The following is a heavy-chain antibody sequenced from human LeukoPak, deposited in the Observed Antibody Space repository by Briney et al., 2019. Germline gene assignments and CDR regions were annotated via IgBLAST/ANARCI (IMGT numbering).Heavy chain of an antibody. D-gene: IGHD2-15*01. Sequence: GATVKVSCRASGGTFSSYAISWVRQAPGQGREWMGRIIPILGIANYAQKFQGRVTITADKSTSTAYMELSSLRSEDTAVYYCARVQRGGYYGMDVWGQGTTVTVSS. J-gene: IGHJ6*02. V-gene: IGHV1-69*04. CDR2: IIPILGIA. CDR3: ARVQRGGYYGMDV. CDR1: GGTFSSYA.